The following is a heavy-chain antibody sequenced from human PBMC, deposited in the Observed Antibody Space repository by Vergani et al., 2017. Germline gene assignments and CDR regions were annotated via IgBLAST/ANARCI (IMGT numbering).Heavy chain of an antibody. Sequence: EVQLVESGGGLVQPGGSLSLSCSASGFPFSTSALHWVRQAPGKGLEYVSAISSNGGSTYYSDSVKGRVTISRDNSKNTLYLQMSSLRAEDTAVYYCVKVVPRYFDLWGRGTLVTVSS. CDR2: ISSNGGST. J-gene: IGHJ2*01. CDR3: VKVVPRYFDL. V-gene: IGHV3-64D*06. D-gene: IGHD2-15*01. CDR1: GFPFSTSA.